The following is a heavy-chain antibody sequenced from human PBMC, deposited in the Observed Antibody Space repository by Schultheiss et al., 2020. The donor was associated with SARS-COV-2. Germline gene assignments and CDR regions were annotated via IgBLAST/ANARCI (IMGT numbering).Heavy chain of an antibody. CDR3: AKDYSLFDY. CDR1: GFTVSSNY. D-gene: IGHD2-21*01. Sequence: GGSLRLSCAASGFTVSSNYMSWVRQAPGKGLEWVAVIWYDGSNKYYADSVKGRFTISRDNSKNTLYLQMNSLRAEDTAVYYCAKDYSLFDYWGQGTLVTVSS. CDR2: IWYDGSNK. J-gene: IGHJ4*02. V-gene: IGHV3-33*06.